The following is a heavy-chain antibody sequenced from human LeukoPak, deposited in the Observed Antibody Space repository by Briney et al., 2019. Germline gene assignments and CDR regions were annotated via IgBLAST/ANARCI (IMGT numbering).Heavy chain of an antibody. Sequence: PSETLSLTCTVSGGSISSGSYYWSWIRQPAGKGLEWIGRIYTSGSTNYNPSLKSRVTISVDTSKNQFSLKLSSVTAADTAVYYCARGITMVRGVSRSFNWFDPWGQGTLVTVSS. V-gene: IGHV4-61*02. CDR3: ARGITMVRGVSRSFNWFDP. CDR2: IYTSGST. J-gene: IGHJ5*02. D-gene: IGHD3-10*01. CDR1: GGSISSGSYY.